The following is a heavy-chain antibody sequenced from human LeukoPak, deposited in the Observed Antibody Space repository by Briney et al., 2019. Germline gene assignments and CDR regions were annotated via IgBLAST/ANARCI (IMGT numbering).Heavy chain of an antibody. CDR3: ARGGGQSDY. J-gene: IGHJ4*02. CDR1: GFTFSSYG. D-gene: IGHD2-15*01. V-gene: IGHV3-30*03. CDR2: ISYDGSNK. Sequence: GRSLRLSCAASGFTFSSYGMHWVRQAPGKGLEWVAVISYDGSNKYYADSVKGRFTISRDNAKNSLYLQMNSLRAEDTAVYYCARGGGQSDYWGQGTLVTVSS.